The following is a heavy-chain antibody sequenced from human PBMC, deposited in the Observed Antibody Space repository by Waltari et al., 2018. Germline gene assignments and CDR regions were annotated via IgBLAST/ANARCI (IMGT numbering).Heavy chain of an antibody. Sequence: EVQLVESGGALVQPGRSLRLSCAGSGFTFDGSAMHWVRQAPGKVLEWISSISWNSGTLHYADSVKGRFTISRDNAKNSLYHQLNSLRSEDTALYYCVKDKVTYKWPVIFESWGQGTLVVVSS. CDR1: GFTFDGSA. J-gene: IGHJ4*02. CDR2: ISWNSGTL. V-gene: IGHV3-9*01. CDR3: VKDKVTYKWPVIFES. D-gene: IGHD3-3*01.